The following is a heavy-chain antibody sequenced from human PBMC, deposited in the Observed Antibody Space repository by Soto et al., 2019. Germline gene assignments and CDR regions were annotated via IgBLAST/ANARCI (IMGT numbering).Heavy chain of an antibody. V-gene: IGHV3-23*01. CDR2: ISGSGGST. D-gene: IGHD2-2*01. CDR3: AIRLGRPGVVVVPSDY. Sequence: GGSLRLSCAASGFTFSSYAMSWVRQAPGKGLEWVSAISGSGGSTYYADSVKGRFTISRDNSKNTLYLQMNSLRAEDTAVYYCAIRLGRPGVVVVPSDYWGQGTLVTVSS. CDR1: GFTFSSYA. J-gene: IGHJ4*02.